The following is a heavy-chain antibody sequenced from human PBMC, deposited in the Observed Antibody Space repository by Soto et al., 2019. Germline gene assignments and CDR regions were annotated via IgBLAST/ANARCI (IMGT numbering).Heavy chain of an antibody. D-gene: IGHD1-1*01. V-gene: IGHV4-34*01. Sequence: SETFSLTCAVYGGSFRRNYRSWCRQPLGKGLEWIGEINHSGSTNYNPSLKSRVTISVDTSKNQFSLKLSSVTAADTAVYYCASAGGLQHLDYWGQGTLVTVSS. CDR2: INHSGST. CDR3: ASAGGLQHLDY. CDR1: GGSFRRNY. J-gene: IGHJ4*02.